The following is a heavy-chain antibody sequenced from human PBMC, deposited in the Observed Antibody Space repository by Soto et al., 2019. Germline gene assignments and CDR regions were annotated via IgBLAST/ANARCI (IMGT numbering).Heavy chain of an antibody. CDR2: INHSGST. D-gene: IGHD3-10*01. V-gene: IGHV4-34*01. CDR3: ARVSGIYYYGMDV. Sequence: QVQLQQWGAGLLKPSETLSLTCAVYDGSFSGYYWSWIRQPPGKGLEWIGEINHSGSTNYNPSIKSRVTXSXDXXKNQFPLKLSSVTAADTAVYYCARVSGIYYYGMDVWGQGTPVTVSS. CDR1: DGSFSGYY. J-gene: IGHJ6*02.